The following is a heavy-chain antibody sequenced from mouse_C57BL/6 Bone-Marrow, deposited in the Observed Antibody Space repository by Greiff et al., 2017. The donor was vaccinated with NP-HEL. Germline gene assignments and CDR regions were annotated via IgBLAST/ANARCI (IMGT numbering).Heavy chain of an antibody. CDR1: GYAFTNSL. J-gene: IGHJ2*01. CDR2: INPGSGGT. CDR3: ARDRAGYKAVFED. V-gene: IGHV1-54*01. D-gene: IGHD3-2*02. Sequence: QVQLKQSGAELVRPGTSVKVSCKASGYAFTNSLIEWVKQRPGQGLEWIGVINPGSGGTNYNEKFKGKATLTADKSSSTAYLQLSSLTSEDSAVYFCARDRAGYKAVFEDWGKGTTLTV.